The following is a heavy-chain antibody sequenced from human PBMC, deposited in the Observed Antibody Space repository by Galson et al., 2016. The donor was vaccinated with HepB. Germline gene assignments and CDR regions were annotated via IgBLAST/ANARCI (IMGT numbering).Heavy chain of an antibody. Sequence: SETLSLTCAVSGVSVNSSPYYWTWIRQPPGKGLEWIGYVAYSGSTNYNPSLRSRVAISVDTSKRQVFLRLSSVTAADTAFYYCARMNTGYDSSNFYYYGMDVWGQGTTVTVSS. V-gene: IGHV4-61*01. D-gene: IGHD5-12*01. J-gene: IGHJ6*02. CDR3: ARMNTGYDSSNFYYYGMDV. CDR2: VAYSGST. CDR1: GVSVNSSPYY.